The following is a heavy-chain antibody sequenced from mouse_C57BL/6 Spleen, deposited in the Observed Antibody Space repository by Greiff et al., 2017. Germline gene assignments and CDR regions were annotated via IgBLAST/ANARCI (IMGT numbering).Heavy chain of an antibody. CDR1: GFTFSDYG. CDR2: ISSGSSTI. D-gene: IGHD2-4*01. Sequence: EVKLMESGGGLVKPGGSLKLSCAASGFTFSDYGMHWVRQAPEKGLEWVAYISSGSSTIYYADTVKGRFTISRDNAKDTLFLQMTSLRSEDTAMYYCARTGDYEEYFDYWGQGTTLTVSS. J-gene: IGHJ2*01. V-gene: IGHV5-17*01. CDR3: ARTGDYEEYFDY.